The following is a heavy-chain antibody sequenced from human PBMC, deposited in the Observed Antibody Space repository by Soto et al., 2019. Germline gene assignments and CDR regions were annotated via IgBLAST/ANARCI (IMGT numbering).Heavy chain of an antibody. CDR1: GFTFSSYS. V-gene: IGHV3-48*02. D-gene: IGHD2-15*01. Sequence: GGSLRLSCAASGFTFSSYSMNWVRQAPGKGLEWVSYISSSSSTIYYADSVKGRFTISRDNAKNSLYLQMNSLRDEDSAVYYCARGSKDSYPGSRIFDFWGRGTLVTVSS. CDR2: ISSSSSTI. J-gene: IGHJ4*02. CDR3: ARGSKDSYPGSRIFDF.